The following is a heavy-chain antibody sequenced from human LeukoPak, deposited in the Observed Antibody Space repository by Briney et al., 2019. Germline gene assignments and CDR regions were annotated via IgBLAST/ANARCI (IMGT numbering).Heavy chain of an antibody. Sequence: GESLKISCKGSGFSFTSYWISWVRQMPGKGLEWMGRIDPSDSYTNYSPSFQGHVTISADKSISTAYLQWSSLKASDTAMYYCARPNRGIIDYWGQGTLVTVSS. CDR2: IDPSDSYT. CDR3: ARPNRGIIDY. J-gene: IGHJ4*02. V-gene: IGHV5-10-1*01. CDR1: GFSFTSYW. D-gene: IGHD7-27*01.